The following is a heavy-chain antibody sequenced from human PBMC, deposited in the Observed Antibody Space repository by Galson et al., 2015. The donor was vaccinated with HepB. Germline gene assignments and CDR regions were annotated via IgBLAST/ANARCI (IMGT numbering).Heavy chain of an antibody. CDR2: ISGSGGST. CDR3: AKKGWASDYVIGGDY. Sequence: SLRLSCAASGFTFSGYAMSWVRQAPGKGLEWVSGISGSGGSTYYADSVKGRFTISRDNFRDTLYLQMNSLRAEDTAVYYRAKKGWASDYVIGGDYWGQGTLVTVSS. J-gene: IGHJ4*02. D-gene: IGHD5-12*01. CDR1: GFTFSGYA. V-gene: IGHV3-23*01.